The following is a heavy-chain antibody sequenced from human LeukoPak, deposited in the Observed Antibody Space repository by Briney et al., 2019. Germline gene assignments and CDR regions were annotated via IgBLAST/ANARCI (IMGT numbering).Heavy chain of an antibody. CDR3: ARDRRAVAGSGFDY. D-gene: IGHD6-19*01. J-gene: IGHJ4*02. CDR1: GYTFTSYG. CDR2: ISPYNGNT. V-gene: IGHV1-18*01. Sequence: GASVKVSCKASGYTFTSYGISWVRQAPGQGLEWMGWISPYNGNTNYAPKLQGRLTMTTDTSTSTAYMELRSLRSDDTAVYYCARDRRAVAGSGFDYWGQGTLVTVSS.